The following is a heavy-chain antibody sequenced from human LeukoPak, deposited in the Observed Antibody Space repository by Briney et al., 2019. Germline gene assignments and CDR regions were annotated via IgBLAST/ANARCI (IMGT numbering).Heavy chain of an antibody. V-gene: IGHV3-11*01. D-gene: IGHD1-7*01. J-gene: IGHJ3*02. Sequence: KTGRSLRLSCAASGFTFSDYYMGWIRQAPGKGLEWVSYIGGSGSITFYADSVKGRFTISRDNAKNSVYLQMNSLRAEDTAVYYCGRGFGLFGTKRSFDIWGEGTMVTVSS. CDR3: GRGFGLFGTKRSFDI. CDR2: IGGSGSIT. CDR1: GFTFSDYY.